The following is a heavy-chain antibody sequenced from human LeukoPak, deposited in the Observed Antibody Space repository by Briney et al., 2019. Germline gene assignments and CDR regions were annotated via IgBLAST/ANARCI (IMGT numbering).Heavy chain of an antibody. CDR2: IGRNGGDI. CDR1: GFTFSSYA. D-gene: IGHD4-23*01. Sequence: PGGSLRLSCAASGFTFSSYAMTLVRQAPGKGLEWVSVIGRNGGDIQYADSVKGRFTISRDNSKNTLYLQMNSLRAEDTAVYYCAKYAPPTTVVTRFFDYWGQGTLVTVSS. CDR3: AKYAPPTTVVTRFFDY. V-gene: IGHV3-23*01. J-gene: IGHJ4*02.